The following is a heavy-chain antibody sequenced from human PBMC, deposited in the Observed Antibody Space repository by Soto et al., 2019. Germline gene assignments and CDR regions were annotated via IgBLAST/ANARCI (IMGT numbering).Heavy chain of an antibody. CDR3: ARVRYYDSSSTSCYARAYAMDV. V-gene: IGHV1-18*01. CDR1: GYTFTSNG. J-gene: IGHJ6*02. CDR2: ISTYNGNT. Sequence: ALVKVSCKASGYTFTSNGISWARQAPGQRLEWMGWISTYNGNTNYAQKFQGGVTMTTDTSTSTAYMELRSLRSDDTAVYYCARVRYYDSSSTSCYARAYAMDVWGQGTTVTVSS. D-gene: IGHD2-2*01.